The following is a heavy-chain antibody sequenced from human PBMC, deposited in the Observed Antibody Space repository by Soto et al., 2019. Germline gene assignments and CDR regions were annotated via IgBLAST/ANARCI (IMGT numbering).Heavy chain of an antibody. D-gene: IGHD2-2*01. CDR1: GYTFTSYA. V-gene: IGHV1-3*01. J-gene: IGHJ4*02. Sequence: GASVKVSCKASGYTFTSYAMHWVRQAPGQRLEWMGWINAGNGNTKYSQKFQGRVTITRDTSASTAYMELRSLRSDDTAVYYCAIGGYCSSTSCYPTMGFDYWGQGTLVTVSS. CDR3: AIGGYCSSTSCYPTMGFDY. CDR2: INAGNGNT.